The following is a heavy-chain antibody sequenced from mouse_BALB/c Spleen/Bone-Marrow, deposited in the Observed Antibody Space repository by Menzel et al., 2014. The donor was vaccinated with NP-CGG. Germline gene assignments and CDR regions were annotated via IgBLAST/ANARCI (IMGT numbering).Heavy chain of an antibody. CDR3: AREDIATVVEMDY. V-gene: IGHV1-9*01. D-gene: IGHD1-1*01. CDR1: GYTSSSYW. Sequence: VQLQQSGAELMKPGASVKISCKATGYTSSSYWIEWVKQRPGHGLGWIGEILPGSGSTNYNEKFKGKATFTADTSSNTAYMQLSSLTSEDSAVYYCAREDIATVVEMDYWGQGTSVTVSS. J-gene: IGHJ4*01. CDR2: ILPGSGST.